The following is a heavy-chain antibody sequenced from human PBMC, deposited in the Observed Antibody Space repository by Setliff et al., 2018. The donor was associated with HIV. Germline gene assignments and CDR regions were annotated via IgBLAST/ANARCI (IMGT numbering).Heavy chain of an antibody. J-gene: IGHJ5*02. D-gene: IGHD6-13*01. CDR1: GSTFSSYA. CDR3: ARGYSIALGWFDP. Sequence: VASVKVSCKASGSTFSSYAFHWVRQAPGQRLEWMGWINAGNGNTKYSPKFQGRVTITRDTSASTAYMELSSLRSEDTAVYYCARGYSIALGWFDPWGQGTLVTVSS. V-gene: IGHV1-3*01. CDR2: INAGNGNT.